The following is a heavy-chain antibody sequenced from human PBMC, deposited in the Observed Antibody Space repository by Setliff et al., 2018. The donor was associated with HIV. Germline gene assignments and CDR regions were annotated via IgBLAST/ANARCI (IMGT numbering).Heavy chain of an antibody. J-gene: IGHJ6*03. V-gene: IGHV4-59*11. CDR3: ARDRSHPPYYMDV. CDR2: IYYTGST. CDR1: GGSISNHY. Sequence: SETLSLTCSVSGGSISNHYWSWIRQPPGKGLEWIGYIYYTGSTNYNPSLRGRVTISVDTSKNQFSLKLTSVTAADTAVYYCARDRSHPPYYMDVWGKGTKVTVSS.